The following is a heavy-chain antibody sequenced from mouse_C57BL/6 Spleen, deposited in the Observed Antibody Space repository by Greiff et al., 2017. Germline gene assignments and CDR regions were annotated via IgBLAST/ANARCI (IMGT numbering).Heavy chain of an antibody. CDR1: GYTFTSYW. D-gene: IGHD1-1*01. V-gene: IGHV1-7*01. Sequence: QVQLKASGAELAKPGASVKLSCKASGYTFTSYWMHWVKQRPGPGLEWIGYITPSSGYTKYNQKFKDKATLTADKSSSTAYMQLSSLTYEDSAGYYCAREGDYYGSSLAWFAYWGQGTLVTVSA. CDR3: AREGDYYGSSLAWFAY. CDR2: ITPSSGYT. J-gene: IGHJ3*01.